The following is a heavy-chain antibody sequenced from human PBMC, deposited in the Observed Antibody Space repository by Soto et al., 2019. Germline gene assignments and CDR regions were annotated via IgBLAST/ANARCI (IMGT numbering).Heavy chain of an antibody. CDR3: ASYCSSRRCFQYPHYGMDV. CDR1: GFTFSDYY. J-gene: IGHJ6*02. V-gene: IGHV3-11*01. CDR2: ISGSGSPI. Sequence: GSLRLSCKASGFTFSDYYMTWIRQAPGKGLNWVSYISGSGSPIYYAGSVRGRFTVSRDNAKNSLYLQMNSLRAEDTAVYFCASYCSSRRCFQYPHYGMDVWGRGTTVTVSS. D-gene: IGHD2-2*01.